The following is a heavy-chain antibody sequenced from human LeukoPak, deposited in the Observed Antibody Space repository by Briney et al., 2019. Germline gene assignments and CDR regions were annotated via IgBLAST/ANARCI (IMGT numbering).Heavy chain of an antibody. CDR2: IKGDDSEK. Sequence: GGSLRLSCAASGFTVSSNYMSWVRQAPGKGLEWVACIKGDDSEKYHVESVKGRFTISRDDAKNSLYLQMNSLRAEDTAVYYCASLDTAMVTDRHYWGQGTLVTVSS. D-gene: IGHD5-18*01. V-gene: IGHV3-7*01. CDR3: ASLDTAMVTDRHY. J-gene: IGHJ4*02. CDR1: GFTVSSNY.